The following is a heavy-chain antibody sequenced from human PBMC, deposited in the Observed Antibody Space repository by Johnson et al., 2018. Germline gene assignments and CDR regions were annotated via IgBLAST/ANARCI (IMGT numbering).Heavy chain of an antibody. Sequence: QVQLVQSGGGVVQPGRSXRLSCAASGFTFSSYAMHWVRQAPGKGLEWVAVISYDGSNKYYADSVKGRFTHSRDNSKNTLYLQMNSLRAEDTAGYYCAIGRESSSWWVAEYFQHWGQGTLVTVSS. D-gene: IGHD6-13*01. CDR3: AIGRESSSWWVAEYFQH. J-gene: IGHJ1*01. CDR1: GFTFSSYA. V-gene: IGHV3-30-3*01. CDR2: ISYDGSNK.